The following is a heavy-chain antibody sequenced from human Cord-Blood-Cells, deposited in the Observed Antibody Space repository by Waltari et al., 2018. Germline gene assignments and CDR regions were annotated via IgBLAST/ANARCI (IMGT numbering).Heavy chain of an antibody. V-gene: IGHV4-34*01. CDR2: INHSGST. D-gene: IGHD1-26*01. CDR1: GGSFSGYY. CDR3: ARGTLYSGSYWTDY. Sequence: QVQLQQWGAGLLKPSETLSLTCAVYGGSFSGYYWSWIRQPPGKGLEWNGEINHSGSTNYHPSLKSRVTISVDTSKHQFSLKLSSVTAADTAVYYCARGTLYSGSYWTDYWGQGTLVTVSS. J-gene: IGHJ4*02.